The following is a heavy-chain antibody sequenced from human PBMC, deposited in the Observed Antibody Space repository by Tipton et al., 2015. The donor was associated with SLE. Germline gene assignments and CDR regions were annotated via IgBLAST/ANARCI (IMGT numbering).Heavy chain of an antibody. J-gene: IGHJ1*01. Sequence: TLSLTCTVSGGSISSYYWGWIRQPPEKGLEWIGWVHYRGNTNYNPSLKSRVTMSVDTSKNQFSLKLNSVTAADTAVYYCARFIAVAGIAEYFQHWGQGTLVTVSS. CDR1: GGSISSYY. CDR2: VHYRGNT. CDR3: ARFIAVAGIAEYFQH. V-gene: IGHV4-59*08. D-gene: IGHD6-19*01.